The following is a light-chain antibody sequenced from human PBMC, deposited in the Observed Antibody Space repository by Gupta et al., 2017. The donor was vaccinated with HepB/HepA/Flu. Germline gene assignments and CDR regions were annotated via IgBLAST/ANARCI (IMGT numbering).Light chain of an antibody. CDR3: QVWDSSSDNQV. V-gene: IGLV3-21*03. Sequence: SYVLTQPPSVSVAPGKTARSTCGGNNIGSKSVHWYPQKPGHAPVLVVYDDSDRPAGIPARFSGSNSGTTATLTIIRVEAGDEADDYCQVWDSSSDNQVFGGGTKLTVL. J-gene: IGLJ3*02. CDR2: DDS. CDR1: NIGSKS.